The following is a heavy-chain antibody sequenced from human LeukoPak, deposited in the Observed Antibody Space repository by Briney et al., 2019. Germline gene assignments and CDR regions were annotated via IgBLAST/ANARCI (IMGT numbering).Heavy chain of an antibody. J-gene: IGHJ4*02. Sequence: GGSLRLSCAASGFTFSIYAMSWVRQAPGRGLEWVSSITSISSASFYADSVKGRFTISRDNAKNSLYLQMNSLRAEDTAVYYCASLLGNDARRFDYWGQGTLVTVSS. V-gene: IGHV3-21*01. CDR2: ITSISSAS. CDR3: ASLLGNDARRFDY. D-gene: IGHD1-1*01. CDR1: GFTFSIYA.